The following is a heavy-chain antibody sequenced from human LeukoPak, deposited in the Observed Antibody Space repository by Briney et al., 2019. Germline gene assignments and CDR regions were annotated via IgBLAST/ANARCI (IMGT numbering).Heavy chain of an antibody. CDR3: ARFRGARYSSGWWIDY. D-gene: IGHD6-19*01. CDR2: INHSGST. V-gene: IGHV4-34*01. Sequence: PSETLSLTXAVYGGSFSGYYWSWIRQPPGKGLEWIGEINHSGSTNYNPSLKSRVTISVDTSKNQSSLKLSSVTAADTAVYYCARFRGARYSSGWWIDYWGQGTLVTVSS. CDR1: GGSFSGYY. J-gene: IGHJ4*02.